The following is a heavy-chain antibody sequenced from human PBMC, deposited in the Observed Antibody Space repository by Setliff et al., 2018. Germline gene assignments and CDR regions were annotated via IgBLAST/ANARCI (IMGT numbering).Heavy chain of an antibody. J-gene: IGHJ4*02. CDR1: GFTFSIYS. D-gene: IGHD3-10*01. CDR3: ARGVPFDY. Sequence: GGSLRLSCAASGFTFSIYSMNWVRQAPGKGLEWIAYISSGSNSIFHADSVMGRFTISRDNARNSLYLQMNRLSPEDTAVYYCARGVPFDYWGQGTLVTVSS. CDR2: ISSGSNSI. V-gene: IGHV3-48*01.